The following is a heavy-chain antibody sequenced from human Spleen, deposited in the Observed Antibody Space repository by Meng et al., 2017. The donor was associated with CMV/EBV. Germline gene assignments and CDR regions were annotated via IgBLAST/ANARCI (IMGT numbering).Heavy chain of an antibody. CDR2: IKTDGSGK. Sequence: GESLKISCAASGFTFSNHYMGWVRQAPGKGLEWVATIKTDGSGKYYLDSVKGRFTVSRDNAKNSLYLQMESLRAEDTAVYYCAKDGGWHFDYWGQGSLVTVSS. J-gene: IGHJ4*02. CDR3: AKDGGWHFDY. D-gene: IGHD3-16*01. V-gene: IGHV3-7*01. CDR1: GFTFSNHY.